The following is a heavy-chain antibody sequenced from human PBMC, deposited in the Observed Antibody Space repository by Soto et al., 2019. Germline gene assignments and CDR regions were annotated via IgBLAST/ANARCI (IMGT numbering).Heavy chain of an antibody. CDR3: ARGPRNTNPYYYGSGSYYNK. CDR1: GGTFSSYA. V-gene: IGHV1-69*06. Sequence: GASVKVSCKASGGTFSSYAISWVRQAPGQGLEWMGGIIPIFGTANYAQKFQGRVTITADKSTSTAYMELSSLRSEDTAVYYCARGPRNTNPYYYGSGSYYNKWGQGTLVTVSS. D-gene: IGHD3-10*01. CDR2: IIPIFGTA. J-gene: IGHJ4*02.